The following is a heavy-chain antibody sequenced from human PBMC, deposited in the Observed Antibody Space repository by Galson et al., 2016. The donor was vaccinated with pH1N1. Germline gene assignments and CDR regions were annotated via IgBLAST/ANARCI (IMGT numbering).Heavy chain of an antibody. J-gene: IGHJ4*02. Sequence: SLRLSRAASGFNFGHHGMHWVRQAPGEGLEWVAVIWFDGTEKYYGDAVQGRFTVSRDNSDNTVHLQMKSPRVEDTAVYYCARGAIRISGMEIEHRGYFDSWGQGTLVTVSS. V-gene: IGHV3-33*01. CDR1: GFNFGHHG. CDR2: IWFDGTEK. D-gene: IGHD3-3*02. CDR3: ARGAIRISGMEIEHRGYFDS.